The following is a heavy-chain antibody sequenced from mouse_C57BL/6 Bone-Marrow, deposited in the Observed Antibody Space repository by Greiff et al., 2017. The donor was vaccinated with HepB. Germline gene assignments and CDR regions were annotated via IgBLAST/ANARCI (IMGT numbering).Heavy chain of an antibody. J-gene: IGHJ4*01. CDR2: IRNKANGYTT. D-gene: IGHD1-1*01. CDR1: GFTFTDYY. CDR3: ARDGSSYHYAMDY. V-gene: IGHV7-3*01. Sequence: EVQGVESGGGLVQPGGSLSLSCAASGFTFTDYYMSWVRQPPGKALEWLGFIRNKANGYTTEYSASVKGRFTISRDNSQSILYLQMNALRAEDSATYYCARDGSSYHYAMDYWGQGTSVTVSS.